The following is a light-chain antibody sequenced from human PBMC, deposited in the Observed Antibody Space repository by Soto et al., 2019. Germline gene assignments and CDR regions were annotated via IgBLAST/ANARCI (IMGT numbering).Light chain of an antibody. CDR2: GAS. J-gene: IGKJ1*01. V-gene: IGKV3-20*01. CDR1: QSISSN. Sequence: EIVMTQSPATLSMSPGERAALSGRASQSISSNLAWYQHKPGQAPRLLIYGASTRATGIPDRFSGSGSGTDFTLTISRLEPEDFAVYFCYQYDSSPWTFGQGTKVDI. CDR3: YQYDSSPWT.